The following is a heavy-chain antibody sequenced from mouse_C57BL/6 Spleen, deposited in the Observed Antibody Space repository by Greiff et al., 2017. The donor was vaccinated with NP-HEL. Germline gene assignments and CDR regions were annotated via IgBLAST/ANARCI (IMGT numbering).Heavy chain of an antibody. CDR1: GYTFTDHT. J-gene: IGHJ2*01. Sequence: VQLQQSDAELVKPGASVKISCKVSGYTFTDHTIHWMKQRPEQGLEWIGYIYPRDGSTKYNEKVKGKATLPADKSSSTAYMQLTSLTSEDSAVYFCARSDYYGSSYNYWGQGTTLTVSS. D-gene: IGHD1-1*01. CDR2: IYPRDGST. V-gene: IGHV1-78*01. CDR3: ARSDYYGSSYNY.